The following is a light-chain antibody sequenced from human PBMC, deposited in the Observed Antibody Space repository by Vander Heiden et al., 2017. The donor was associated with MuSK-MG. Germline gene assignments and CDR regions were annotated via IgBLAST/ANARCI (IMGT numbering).Light chain of an antibody. Sequence: DIQMTQSPSSLSAFVGDRVTITCQASQDISNYLNWYQQKPGKAPKLLIYDASNLETGGPSRFSGSGSGTDFTFTISSLQPEDIATYYCQQYDNIPQYTFGQGTKLEIK. V-gene: IGKV1-33*01. CDR2: DAS. CDR3: QQYDNIPQYT. CDR1: QDISNY. J-gene: IGKJ2*01.